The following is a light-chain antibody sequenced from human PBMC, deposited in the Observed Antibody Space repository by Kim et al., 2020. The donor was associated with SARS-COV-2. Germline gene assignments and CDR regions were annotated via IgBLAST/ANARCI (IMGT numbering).Light chain of an antibody. J-gene: IGLJ2*01. CDR1: NVGDKY. CDR3: QAWDSSVV. CDR2: QDS. Sequence: VSVSPGQTASITCSGDNVGDKYVCWYQQKPGQSPVLVIYQDSKRPSGIPERFSGSNSGNTATLTISGTQAMDEADYYCQAWDSSVVFGGGTQLTVL. V-gene: IGLV3-1*01.